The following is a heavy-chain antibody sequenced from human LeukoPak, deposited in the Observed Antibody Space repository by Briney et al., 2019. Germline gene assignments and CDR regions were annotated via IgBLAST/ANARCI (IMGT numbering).Heavy chain of an antibody. Sequence: PGGSLRLSCAASGFTFSRYAMSWVRQAPGKGLEWVSAISGSGGSTYYADSVKGRFTISRDNSKNTLYLQMNSLRAEDTAVYYCAKDQLGCSGGSCYLRPFDYWGQGTLVTVSS. D-gene: IGHD2-15*01. V-gene: IGHV3-23*01. CDR3: AKDQLGCSGGSCYLRPFDY. J-gene: IGHJ4*02. CDR2: ISGSGGST. CDR1: GFTFSRYA.